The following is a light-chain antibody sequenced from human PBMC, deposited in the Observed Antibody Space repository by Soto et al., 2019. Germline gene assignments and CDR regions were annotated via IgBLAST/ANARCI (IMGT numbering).Light chain of an antibody. CDR3: QAYDYSLTASV. V-gene: IGLV1-40*01. CDR1: NSNLGAGYD. Sequence: QSALTQPPSVSGVPGQRVTISCTGNNSNLGAGYDVHWYQQLPGAAPKLVVFGNRNRPSGVPERFSGSKSGTSASLAITGLQAGDEADYYCQAYDYSLTASVFGGGTQLTVL. CDR2: GNR. J-gene: IGLJ3*02.